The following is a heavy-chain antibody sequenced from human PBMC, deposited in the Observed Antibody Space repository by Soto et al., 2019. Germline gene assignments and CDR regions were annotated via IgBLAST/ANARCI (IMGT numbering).Heavy chain of an antibody. CDR2: IKSKADHGTT. Sequence: GGSLRLSCAASGFTFTDAWMSWVRQAPGRGPEWVGRIKSKADHGTTDYAAPVKDRFTISRDDSKNTLYLQMYSLKTEDTAIYYCATIIRVRRYDSAGYFGYWGQGTQVTVSS. CDR3: ATIIRVRRYDSAGYFGY. V-gene: IGHV3-15*05. J-gene: IGHJ4*02. CDR1: GFTFTDAW. D-gene: IGHD3-22*01.